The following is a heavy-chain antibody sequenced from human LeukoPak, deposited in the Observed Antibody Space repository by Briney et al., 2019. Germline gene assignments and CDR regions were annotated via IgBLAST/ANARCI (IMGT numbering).Heavy chain of an antibody. Sequence: QPGGSLRLSCVASGFTVSRNVMSWVRQAPEKGLEWVSLIYSDDRAFYADSVKGRFTISRNNSKNTLFLQMSSLKPEDTAIYYCARDLAGFQEPRYYYYMDVWGKGTTVTVSS. CDR1: GFTVSRNV. J-gene: IGHJ6*03. V-gene: IGHV3-66*02. CDR3: ARDLAGFQEPRYYYYMDV. D-gene: IGHD1-14*01. CDR2: IYSDDRA.